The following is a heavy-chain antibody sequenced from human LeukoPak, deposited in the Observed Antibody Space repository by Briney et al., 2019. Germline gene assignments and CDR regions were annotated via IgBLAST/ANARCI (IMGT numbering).Heavy chain of an antibody. Sequence: SETLSLTCTVSGGSISSSSYYWGWIRQPAGKGLEWIGRIYTSGSTNYNASLKSRVSMSVDTSKNQFSLKLSSVTAADTAVFYCARENSGSYREFDYWGQGTLVTVSS. V-gene: IGHV4-61*02. CDR3: ARENSGSYREFDY. J-gene: IGHJ4*02. D-gene: IGHD1-26*01. CDR2: IYTSGST. CDR1: GGSISSSSYY.